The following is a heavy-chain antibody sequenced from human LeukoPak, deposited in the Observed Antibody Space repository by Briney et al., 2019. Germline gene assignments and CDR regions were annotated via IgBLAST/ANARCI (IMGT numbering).Heavy chain of an antibody. D-gene: IGHD5-18*01. CDR2: ISSTGSTI. V-gene: IGHV3-48*03. Sequence: GGSLRLSCAASGFTFSSYEMNWVRQAPGKGLEWVSYISSTGSTIYYADSLKGRFTISRDNAKNSLYLQMNSLRAEDTAVYYCARNLRGYSYGTDYWGQGTLVTVSS. CDR3: ARNLRGYSYGTDY. J-gene: IGHJ4*02. CDR1: GFTFSSYE.